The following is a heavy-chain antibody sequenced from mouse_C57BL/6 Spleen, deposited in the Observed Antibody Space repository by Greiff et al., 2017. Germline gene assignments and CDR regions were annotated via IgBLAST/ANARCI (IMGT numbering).Heavy chain of an antibody. J-gene: IGHJ4*01. Sequence: EVQVVESGPELVKPGASVKMSCKASGYTFTDYNMHWVKQSHGKSLEWIGYINPNNGGTSYNQKFKGKATLTVNKSSSTAYMELRSLTSEDSAVYYCARWDDYGYAMDYWGQGTSVTVSS. CDR1: GYTFTDYN. CDR2: INPNNGGT. D-gene: IGHD2-4*01. V-gene: IGHV1-22*01. CDR3: ARWDDYGYAMDY.